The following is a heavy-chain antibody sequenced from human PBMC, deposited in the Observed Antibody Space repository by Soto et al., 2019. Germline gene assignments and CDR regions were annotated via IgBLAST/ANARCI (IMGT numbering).Heavy chain of an antibody. CDR1: GFTFSSYG. V-gene: IGHV3-33*01. D-gene: IGHD3-22*01. CDR3: ARDLGVVITAEYFQH. J-gene: IGHJ1*01. Sequence: PGGSLRLSCAASGFTFSSYGMHWVRQAPGKGLEWVAVIWYDGSNKYYADSVKGRFTISRDNSKNTLYLQMNSLRVEDTALYYCARDLGVVITAEYFQHWGQGTLVTVSS. CDR2: IWYDGSNK.